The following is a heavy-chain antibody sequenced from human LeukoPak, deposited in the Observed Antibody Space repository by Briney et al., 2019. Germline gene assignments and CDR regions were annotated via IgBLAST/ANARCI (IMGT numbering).Heavy chain of an antibody. V-gene: IGHV3-11*01. Sequence: GGSLRLSCIGSGFNFRDYYMSWIRLTPGRGLEWVSYNSNTASSIYYRDSVKGRFVMSRDNANNVTYLQMSNLTVDDTALYYCARRKRSFDFWGQGTLVTVSS. J-gene: IGHJ4*02. CDR3: ARRKRSFDF. CDR2: NSNTASSI. CDR1: GFNFRDYY.